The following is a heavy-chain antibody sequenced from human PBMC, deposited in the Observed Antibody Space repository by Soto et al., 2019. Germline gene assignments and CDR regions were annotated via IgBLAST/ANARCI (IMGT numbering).Heavy chain of an antibody. D-gene: IGHD2-21*01. CDR2: INLNSGGT. V-gene: IGHV1-2*04. J-gene: IGHJ3*02. Sequence: ASVKVSCKASGYTFTGYYMHWVRQAPGQGLEWMGWINLNSGGTNYAQKFQGWVTMTRDTSISTAYMELSRLRSDDTAVYYCASHLNLWGGGQPHVAFDIWGQGTMVTVSS. CDR3: ASHLNLWGGGQPHVAFDI. CDR1: GYTFTGYY.